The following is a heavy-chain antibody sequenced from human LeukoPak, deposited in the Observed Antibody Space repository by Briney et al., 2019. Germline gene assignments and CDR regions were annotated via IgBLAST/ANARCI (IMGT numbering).Heavy chain of an antibody. J-gene: IGHJ3*02. D-gene: IGHD2-15*01. V-gene: IGHV4-59*11. CDR1: GGSISTHY. Sequence: PSETLSLTCTVSGGSISTHYWSWLRQPPGKGLEWIGYIYYSGNTNYNPSLKSRLTISVDTSNNQFSLKLSSVTAADAAMHYCARPYCSGGSCYRGAFDIWGQGTMVTVSS. CDR2: IYYSGNT. CDR3: ARPYCSGGSCYRGAFDI.